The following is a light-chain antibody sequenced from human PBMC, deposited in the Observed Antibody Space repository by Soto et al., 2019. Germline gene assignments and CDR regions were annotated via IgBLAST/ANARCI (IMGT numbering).Light chain of an antibody. Sequence: EIVLTQSPDTRSLSPLEIAALSFMASQSVSSSYLAWYQQKPGQAPRLLIYGASSRATGIPDRFSGSGSGTDFTLTISRLEPGDFAVYYCQQYGSSPPTWTFGQGTKVDIK. V-gene: IGKV3-20*01. CDR2: GAS. J-gene: IGKJ1*01. CDR3: QQYGSSPPTWT. CDR1: QSVSSSY.